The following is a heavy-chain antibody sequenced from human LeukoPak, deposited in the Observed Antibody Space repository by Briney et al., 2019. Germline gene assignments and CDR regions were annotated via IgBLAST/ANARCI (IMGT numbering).Heavy chain of an antibody. V-gene: IGHV3-48*02. D-gene: IGHD2-2*01. CDR2: ISSSGTTI. CDR3: VREGAGYCTSTTCYTDDFDY. J-gene: IGHJ4*02. Sequence: GGSLRLSCAASGFTFSIYRMNWVRQPPGKGLERVSYISSSGTTIYYADSVKGRFTISRDNAKNSLYLQMNSLRDEDTAVYYCVREGAGYCTSTTCYTDDFDYWGQGILVTVSS. CDR1: GFTFSIYR.